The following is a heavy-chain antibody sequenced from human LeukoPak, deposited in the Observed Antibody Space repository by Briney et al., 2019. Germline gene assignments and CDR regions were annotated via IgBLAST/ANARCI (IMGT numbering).Heavy chain of an antibody. D-gene: IGHD3-9*01. CDR2: IYYSGST. V-gene: IGHV4-39*07. J-gene: IGHJ5*02. CDR1: GGSISSNSYY. Sequence: PSETLSLTCTVSGGSISSNSYYWAWIRQPPGKGLEWIGSIYYSGSTYYNPSLKSRFTISLDTSKNQFSLKLSSVTAPDTAVYFCARDRSIFSLFASSGQGTLVTVSS. CDR3: ARDRSIFSLFAS.